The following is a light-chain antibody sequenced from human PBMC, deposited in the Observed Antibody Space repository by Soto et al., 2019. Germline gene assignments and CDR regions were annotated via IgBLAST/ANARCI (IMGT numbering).Light chain of an antibody. V-gene: IGLV1-40*01. CDR3: SSYTTTITV. CDR1: TSNIGAPFD. Sequence: QSVLTQPPSVSGAPGQRVTISCTGSTSNIGAPFDVHWYQHLPGTAPRLLIYANNNRPSGVPDRFSGSKSGTSASLAITGLQADDEADYYCSSYTTTITVFGGGTKVTVL. CDR2: ANN. J-gene: IGLJ3*02.